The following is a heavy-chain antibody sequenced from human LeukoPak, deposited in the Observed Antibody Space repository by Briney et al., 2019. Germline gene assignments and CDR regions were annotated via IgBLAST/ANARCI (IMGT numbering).Heavy chain of an antibody. CDR1: GYTFTSYY. J-gene: IGHJ4*02. V-gene: IGHV1-46*01. Sequence: ASVKVSCKASGYTFTSYYMHWVRQAPGQGLEWMGIINPSGGSTSYAQKFQGRVTMTRDTSTSTVDMELSSLRSEDTAVYYCATLGAYGDSIDYWGQGTLVTVSS. CDR3: ATLGAYGDSIDY. D-gene: IGHD4-17*01. CDR2: INPSGGST.